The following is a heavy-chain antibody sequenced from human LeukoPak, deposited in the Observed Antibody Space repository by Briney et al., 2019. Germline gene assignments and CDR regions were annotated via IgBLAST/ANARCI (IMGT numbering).Heavy chain of an antibody. CDR1: GYTFTSYG. CDR2: ISAYNGNT. Sequence: ASVKVSCKASGYTFTSYGISWVRQAPGQGLEWMGWISAYNGNTNYAQKLQGRVTMTTDTSTSTAYMELRSLRSDDTAVYYCARDGGFYGSGSYYNEMGDWFDPWGQGTLVTVSS. V-gene: IGHV1-18*01. D-gene: IGHD3-10*01. J-gene: IGHJ5*02. CDR3: ARDGGFYGSGSYYNEMGDWFDP.